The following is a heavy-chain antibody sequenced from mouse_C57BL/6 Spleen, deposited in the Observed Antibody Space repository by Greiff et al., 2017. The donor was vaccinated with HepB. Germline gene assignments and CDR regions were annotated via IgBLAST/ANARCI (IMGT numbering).Heavy chain of an antibody. D-gene: IGHD3-3*01. Sequence: EVQLQQSGPELVKPGASVKISCKASGYTFTDYYMNWVKQSHGKSLEWIGDINPNNGGTSYNQKFKGKATLTVDKPSSTAYMELRSLTSEDSAVYYCARSRDKFAYWGQGTLVTVSA. J-gene: IGHJ3*01. CDR2: INPNNGGT. CDR1: GYTFTDYY. CDR3: ARSRDKFAY. V-gene: IGHV1-26*01.